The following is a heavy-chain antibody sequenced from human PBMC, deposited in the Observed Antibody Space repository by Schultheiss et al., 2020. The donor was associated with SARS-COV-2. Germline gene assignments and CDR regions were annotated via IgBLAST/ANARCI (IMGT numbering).Heavy chain of an antibody. V-gene: IGHV1-18*01. Sequence: GESLKISCKASRYTFTGYGISWVRQAPGQGLEWMGWINTYNGNTNYAQNLQGRVTMTTDTSTSTAYMELRSLRSDDTAVYYCARDVALEWELQVGAFDIWGQGTMVTVSS. J-gene: IGHJ3*02. CDR3: ARDVALEWELQVGAFDI. CDR1: RYTFTGYG. CDR2: INTYNGNT. D-gene: IGHD1-26*01.